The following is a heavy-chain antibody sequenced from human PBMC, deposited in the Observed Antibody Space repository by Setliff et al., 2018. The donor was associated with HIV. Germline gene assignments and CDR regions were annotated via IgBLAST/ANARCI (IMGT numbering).Heavy chain of an antibody. D-gene: IGHD6-13*01. CDR3: AREDRIAPATRNYYYFGMDV. Sequence: PGGSLRLSCTASGLKLSFSFAWLSWVRQVPGKGLEWVGRIKRKSDGGTADYGAPVQGRFTISRDDSKKTLYLQMNNLKTEDTAMYYCAREDRIAPATRNYYYFGMDVWGQGTTVTVSS. V-gene: IGHV3-15*01. CDR1: GLKLSFSFAW. J-gene: IGHJ6*02. CDR2: IKRKSDGGTA.